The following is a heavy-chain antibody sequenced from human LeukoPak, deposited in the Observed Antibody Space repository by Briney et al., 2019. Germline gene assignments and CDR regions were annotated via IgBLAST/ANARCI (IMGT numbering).Heavy chain of an antibody. V-gene: IGHV3-30*04. Sequence: GGSLRLSWAASGFTFSSYAMHWVRQAPGKGLEWVAVISYDGSNKYYADSVKGRFTISRDNSKNTLYLQMNSLRAEDTAVYYCAREPGGIVLMVSNYYYMDVWGKGTTVTVSS. CDR2: ISYDGSNK. D-gene: IGHD2-8*01. J-gene: IGHJ6*03. CDR1: GFTFSSYA. CDR3: AREPGGIVLMVSNYYYMDV.